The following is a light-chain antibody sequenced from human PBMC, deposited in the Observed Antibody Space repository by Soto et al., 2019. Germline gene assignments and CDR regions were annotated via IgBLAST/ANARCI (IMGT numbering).Light chain of an antibody. J-gene: IGKJ4*01. CDR2: GAS. CDR3: QQYNNWHLT. V-gene: IGKV3-15*01. CDR1: QSVSSN. Sequence: EIVMTQSPATLSVSPGERATLSCRASQSVSSNLAWYQQKPGQAPRLLIYGASTRATGIPARFSGSGSGTEFTLTISSLQYEDFEVYYCQQYNNWHLTFGGGTKADIK.